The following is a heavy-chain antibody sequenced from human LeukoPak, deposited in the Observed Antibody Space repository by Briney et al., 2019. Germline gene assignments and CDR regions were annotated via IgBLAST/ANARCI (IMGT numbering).Heavy chain of an antibody. Sequence: PSETLSLTCAVYGGSFSGYYWNWIRQPPGKGLEWIGEINHSGSTNYNPSLKSRVTISVDTSKNQFSLKLSSVTAADTAVYYCARDENYYDRILFDPWGQGTLVTVSS. V-gene: IGHV4-34*01. J-gene: IGHJ5*02. CDR3: ARDENYYDRILFDP. D-gene: IGHD3-22*01. CDR2: INHSGST. CDR1: GGSFSGYY.